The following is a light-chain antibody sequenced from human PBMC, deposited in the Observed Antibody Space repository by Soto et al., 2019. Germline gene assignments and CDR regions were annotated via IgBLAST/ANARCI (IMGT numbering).Light chain of an antibody. CDR3: QQYNNWPCT. J-gene: IGKJ5*01. CDR2: GAS. CDR1: QSVSSY. V-gene: IGKV3-15*01. Sequence: EIVLTQSPATLSLSPGERATLSCRASQSVSSYLACYQQKPGQAPRLLIYGASTRATGIPARFSGSGSGTEFTLTISSLQSEDFAVYYCQQYNNWPCTFGQGTRLEIK.